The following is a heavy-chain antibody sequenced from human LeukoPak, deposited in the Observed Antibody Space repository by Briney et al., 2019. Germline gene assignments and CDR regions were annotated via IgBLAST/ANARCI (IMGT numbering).Heavy chain of an antibody. CDR2: IYYSGST. Sequence: SETLSLTCTVSGGSITSSSYYWGWIRQPPGKGREWFGSIYYSGSTYYNPSLKSRVTISVDTSKNQFSLTLSSVTAADTAVYYYATVREKNGSGYYWGQGTLVTVSS. CDR1: GGSITSSSYY. CDR3: ATVREKNGSGYY. D-gene: IGHD6-25*01. V-gene: IGHV4-39*07. J-gene: IGHJ4*02.